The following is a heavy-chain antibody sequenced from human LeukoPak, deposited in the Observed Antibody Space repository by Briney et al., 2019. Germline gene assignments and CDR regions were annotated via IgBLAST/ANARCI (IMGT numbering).Heavy chain of an antibody. D-gene: IGHD3-10*01. V-gene: IGHV3-15*01. CDR1: GFTFSNAW. CDR3: TTQRSRITMVRGVIRSDH. Sequence: GGSLRLSCAASGFTFSNAWMSWVRQGPGKGLEWVGRIKSKTDGGTTDYAAPVEGRFTISRDDSKNTLYLQMNSLKTEDTAVYYCTTQRSRITMVRGVIRSDHWGQGTLDTVSS. J-gene: IGHJ4*02. CDR2: IKSKTDGGTT.